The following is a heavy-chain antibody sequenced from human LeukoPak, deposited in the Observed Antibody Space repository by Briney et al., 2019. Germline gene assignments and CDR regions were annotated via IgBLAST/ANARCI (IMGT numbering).Heavy chain of an antibody. V-gene: IGHV4-34*01. CDR2: INHSGST. Sequence: SETLSLTCAVYGGSFSGYYWSWIRQPPGKGLEWIGEINHSGSTNYNPSLKSGVTISVDTSKNQFSLKLSSVTAADTAVYYCASRRKLYYYDSSGSVDYGGEGTLVTVSS. D-gene: IGHD3-22*01. CDR3: ASRRKLYYYDSSGSVDY. CDR1: GGSFSGYY. J-gene: IGHJ4*02.